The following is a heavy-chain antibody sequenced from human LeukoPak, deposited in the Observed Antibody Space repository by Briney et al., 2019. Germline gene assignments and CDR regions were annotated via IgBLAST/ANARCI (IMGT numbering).Heavy chain of an antibody. CDR1: QFTFSNYW. D-gene: IGHD2-15*01. CDR2: IKPDGSDK. Sequence: GGSLRLSCVASQFTFSNYWMTWVRQAPGKGLEWVANIKPDGSDKYYVKSVEGRFTISRDNAKNSLSLQMNSLRAEDTAVYYCARDSRMRIWGQGTPVTVSS. CDR3: ARDSRMRI. V-gene: IGHV3-7*05. J-gene: IGHJ4*02.